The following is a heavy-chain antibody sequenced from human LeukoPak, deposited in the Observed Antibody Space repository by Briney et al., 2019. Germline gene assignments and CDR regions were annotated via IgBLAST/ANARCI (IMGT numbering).Heavy chain of an antibody. D-gene: IGHD4-17*01. V-gene: IGHV3-23*01. CDR3: ASKRRYGDYPDY. J-gene: IGHJ4*02. CDR2: ISGSGGST. CDR1: GFTFSSYA. Sequence: GGSLRLSCAASGFTFSSYAMSWVRQAPGKGLEWVSAISGSGGSTYYADSVKGRFTISRDNSKNTLYLQMNSLRAEDTAVYYCASKRRYGDYPDYWGQGTLVTVSS.